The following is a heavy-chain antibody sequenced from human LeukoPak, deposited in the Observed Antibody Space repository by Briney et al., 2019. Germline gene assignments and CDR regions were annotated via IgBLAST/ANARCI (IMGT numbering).Heavy chain of an antibody. CDR1: GYTFTSYY. CDR3: ASQRLRRDWFDP. V-gene: IGHV1-46*01. D-gene: IGHD4-17*01. CDR2: INPSGGST. J-gene: IGHJ5*02. Sequence: GASVKVSCKASGYTFTSYYMHWVRQAPGQGLEWMGIINPSGGSTSYAQKFQGRVTSTRDTSTRTVYMELSSLRSEDTAVYYCASQRLRRDWFDPWGQGTLVTVSS.